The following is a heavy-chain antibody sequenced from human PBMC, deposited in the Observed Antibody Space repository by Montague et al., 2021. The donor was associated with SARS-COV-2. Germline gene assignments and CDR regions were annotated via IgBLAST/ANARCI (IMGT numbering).Heavy chain of an antibody. J-gene: IGHJ4*02. CDR2: ISPSGGTT. D-gene: IGHD3-3*01. CDR1: GFTFSDYF. Sequence: SLRLSCAASGFTFSDYFMNWVRQAPGKGLEYVSSISPSGGTTAYANSVKGRFTISRDNSENTLYLQMGSLRAEDMAVYFCVRRDRGAYYTLDYWGQGTLVTVSS. V-gene: IGHV3-64*01. CDR3: VRRDRGAYYTLDY.